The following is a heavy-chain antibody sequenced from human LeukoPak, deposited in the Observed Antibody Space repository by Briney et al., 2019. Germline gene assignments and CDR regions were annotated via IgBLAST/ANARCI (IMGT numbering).Heavy chain of an antibody. Sequence: SETLSLTCAVYGGSFSGYYWSWVRQSPGKGLEWIGEINHSGSTNYNASLKSRVTISIDTSEKQFSLKLNSVTAADTAVYYCARGACSGGSCYSLYYYYMDVWGKGTMVTVSS. CDR2: INHSGST. CDR1: GGSFSGYY. D-gene: IGHD2-15*01. CDR3: ARGACSGGSCYSLYYYYMDV. V-gene: IGHV4-34*01. J-gene: IGHJ6*03.